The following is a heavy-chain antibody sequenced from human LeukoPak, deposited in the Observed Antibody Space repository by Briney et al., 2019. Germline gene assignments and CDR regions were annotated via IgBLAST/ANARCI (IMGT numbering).Heavy chain of an antibody. CDR1: GYTFTNYG. CDR3: ARDPRWKLPPLDY. V-gene: IGHV1-18*01. J-gene: IGHJ4*02. Sequence: ASVKVSCRASGYTFTNYGISWVRQAPGQGLEWMGWISPYNGNTNYAQKFQGRVTMTTDTSTSTAYMELRSLRSDDTAVYYCARDPRWKLPPLDYWGQGTLVTVSS. CDR2: ISPYNGNT. D-gene: IGHD1-26*01.